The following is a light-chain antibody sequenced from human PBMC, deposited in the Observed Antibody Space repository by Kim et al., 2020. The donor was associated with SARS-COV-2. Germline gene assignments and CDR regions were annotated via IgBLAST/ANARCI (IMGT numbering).Light chain of an antibody. CDR3: SSYRSSGYV. V-gene: IGLV2-14*03. CDR2: DVS. CDR1: SSDVGGYNY. J-gene: IGLJ1*01. Sequence: QSALTQPASVSGSPGQSITISCTGTSSDVGGYNYVSWYQQYPGKAPKLMIYDVSKRPSGVSNRFSGSKSGNTASLTISGLQAEDEADYYCSSYRSSGYVFGSGTQVTVL.